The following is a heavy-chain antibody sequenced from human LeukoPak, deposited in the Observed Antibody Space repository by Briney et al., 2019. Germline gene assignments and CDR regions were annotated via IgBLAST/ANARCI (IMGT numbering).Heavy chain of an antibody. CDR3: AKDGHDILTGYLDY. V-gene: IGHV3-23*01. D-gene: IGHD3-9*01. J-gene: IGHJ6*04. Sequence: GGSLRLSCAASGFTFSSYAMSWVRQAPGKGLEWVSAISGSGGSTYYADSVKGRFSISRDNSKNTLYLQMNSLRAEDTAVYYCAKDGHDILTGYLDYWGKGTTVTVSS. CDR1: GFTFSSYA. CDR2: ISGSGGST.